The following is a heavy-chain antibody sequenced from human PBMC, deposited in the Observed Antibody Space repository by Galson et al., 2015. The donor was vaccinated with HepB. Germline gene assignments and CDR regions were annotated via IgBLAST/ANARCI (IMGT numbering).Heavy chain of an antibody. Sequence: SVKVSCKASGGTFNSYSISWVRQAPGQGLEWMGRIIPILGRTHYAQKFQGRVLITADKSTNTAYMGLSSLRFEDTAVYYCARFTTMVAPGIDWGQGTLVIVSS. CDR2: IIPILGRT. J-gene: IGHJ4*02. D-gene: IGHD5-18*01. CDR1: GGTFNSYS. CDR3: ARFTTMVAPGID. V-gene: IGHV1-69*02.